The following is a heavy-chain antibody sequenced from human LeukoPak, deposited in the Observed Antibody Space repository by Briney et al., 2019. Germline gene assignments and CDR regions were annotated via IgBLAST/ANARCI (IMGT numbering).Heavy chain of an antibody. D-gene: IGHD2-2*01. J-gene: IGHJ6*03. Sequence: ASVKVSCKASGYTFTGYYMHWARQAPGQGLEWMGWINPNSGGTNYAQKFQGRVTMTRDTSISTAYMELSRLRSDDTAVYYCARTGKYQLYYYMDVWGKGTTVTISS. CDR1: GYTFTGYY. V-gene: IGHV1-2*02. CDR3: ARTGKYQLYYYMDV. CDR2: INPNSGGT.